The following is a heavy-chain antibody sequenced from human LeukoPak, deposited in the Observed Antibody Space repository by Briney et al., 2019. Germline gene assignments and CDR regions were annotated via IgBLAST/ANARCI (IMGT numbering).Heavy chain of an antibody. CDR2: IYYSGST. J-gene: IGHJ5*02. D-gene: IGHD4-17*01. V-gene: IGHV4-31*03. CDR3: ARDPAYGDYIGGFDP. Sequence: SETLSPTCTVSGGSISSGGYYWSWIRQHPGKGLEWIGYIYYSGSTYYNPSLKSRVTISVDTSKNQFCLKLSSVTAADTAVYYCARDPAYGDYIGGFDPWGQGTLVTVSS. CDR1: GGSISSGGYY.